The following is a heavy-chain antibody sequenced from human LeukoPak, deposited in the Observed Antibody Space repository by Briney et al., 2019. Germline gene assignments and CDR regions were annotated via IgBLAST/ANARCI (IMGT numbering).Heavy chain of an antibody. V-gene: IGHV3-30*02. D-gene: IGHD6-13*01. J-gene: IGHJ4*02. CDR1: GFTFSSYG. Sequence: PGGSLRLSCAASGFTFSSYGMHWVRQAPGKGLEWVAFIRYDGSNKYYADSVKGRFTISRDNSKNTLYLQMNSLRAEDTAVYYCAKVLGIAAAFFDYWGQGTLVTVPS. CDR3: AKVLGIAAAFFDY. CDR2: IRYDGSNK.